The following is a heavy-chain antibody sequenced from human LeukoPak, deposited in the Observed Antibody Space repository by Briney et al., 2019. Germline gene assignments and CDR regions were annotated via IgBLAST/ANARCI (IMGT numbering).Heavy chain of an antibody. V-gene: IGHV1-46*01. CDR1: GYTFTSYY. D-gene: IGHD3-22*01. Sequence: ASVKVSCKASGYTFTSYYMHWVRQAPGQGLEWMGTINPSGGSTSYAQKFQGRVTMTRDTSTSTVYMELSSLRSEDTAVYYCARVLYYYDSSGYSNDAFDIWGQGTMVTVSS. J-gene: IGHJ3*02. CDR3: ARVLYYYDSSGYSNDAFDI. CDR2: INPSGGST.